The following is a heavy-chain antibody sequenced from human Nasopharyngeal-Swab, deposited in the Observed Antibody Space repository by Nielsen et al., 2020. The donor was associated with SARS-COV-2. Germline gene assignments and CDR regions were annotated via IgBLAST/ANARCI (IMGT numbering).Heavy chain of an antibody. V-gene: IGHV4-31*02. J-gene: IGHJ4*02. CDR2: IYYSGST. Sequence: SRTLSLTWTVSGGSFSSAGYFWTWIRQHPGKGLEWIGYIYYSGSTYYNPSLKSRVTISVDTSKNHFSLKLSSVTAADTAVYFCARSMYCSSTSCRYYSDYWGQGTLVTVSS. CDR1: GGSFSSAGYF. D-gene: IGHD2-2*01. CDR3: ARSMYCSSTSCRYYSDY.